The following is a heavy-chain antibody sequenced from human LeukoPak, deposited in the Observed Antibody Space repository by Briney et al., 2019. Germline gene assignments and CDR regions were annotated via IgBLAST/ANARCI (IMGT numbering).Heavy chain of an antibody. CDR2: LYYSGST. CDR3: ARDLSSSSSMDV. CDR1: GGSICSNY. D-gene: IGHD6-6*01. V-gene: IGHV4-59*01. J-gene: IGHJ6*04. Sequence: KPSETLSLNCTVSGGSICSNYWNWIRHPPGKGLEGVAYLYYSGSTNQNPSLKRRVIISVETSKNQFSLKLSSVTAADTAVYYCARDLSSSSSMDVWGKGTTVTVSS.